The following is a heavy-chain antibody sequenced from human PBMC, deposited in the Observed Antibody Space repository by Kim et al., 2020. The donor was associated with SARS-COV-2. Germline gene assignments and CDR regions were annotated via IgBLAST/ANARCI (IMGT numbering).Heavy chain of an antibody. Sequence: YYADPAKGRFTISSANAKTTLYLQMNSLRAEDTAVYYCARRYYYGSGSFDWGQGTLVTVSS. V-gene: IGHV3-53*01. D-gene: IGHD3-10*01. CDR3: ARRYYYGSGSFD. J-gene: IGHJ4*02.